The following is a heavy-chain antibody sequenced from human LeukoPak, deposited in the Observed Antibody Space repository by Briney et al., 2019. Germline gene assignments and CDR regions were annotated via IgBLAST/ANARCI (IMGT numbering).Heavy chain of an antibody. Sequence: ASVKVSCKASGGTFSSYAISWVRQAPGQGLEWMGRIIPILGIANYAQKFQGRVTITADKSTSTAYMELSSPRSEDTAVYYCARGIIGYYFDYWGQGTLVTVSS. J-gene: IGHJ4*02. CDR2: IIPILGIA. CDR1: GGTFSSYA. D-gene: IGHD2-15*01. V-gene: IGHV1-69*04. CDR3: ARGIIGYYFDY.